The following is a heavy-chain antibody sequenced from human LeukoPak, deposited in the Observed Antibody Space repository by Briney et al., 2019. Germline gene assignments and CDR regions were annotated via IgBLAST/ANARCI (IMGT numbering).Heavy chain of an antibody. V-gene: IGHV4-28*03. D-gene: IGHD3-22*01. J-gene: IGHJ4*02. CDR3: ARGYDSSAYYPFNY. Sequence: SETLSLTCAVSGYSISSSSWWGWIRQSPGRGLEWIGYISDSGSTNYNPSLKSRVTISVDTSKNQFSLMLGSVTAADTAVYYCARGYDSSAYYPFNYWGQGTLVTVSS. CDR2: ISDSGST. CDR1: GYSISSSSW.